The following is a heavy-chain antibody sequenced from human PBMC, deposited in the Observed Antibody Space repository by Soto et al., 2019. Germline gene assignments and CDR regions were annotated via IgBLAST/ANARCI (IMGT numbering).Heavy chain of an antibody. V-gene: IGHV4-39*01. Sequence: QLQLQESGPGLVKPSETLSLTCTVSGGSISSSSYYWGWIRQPPGKGLEWIGSIYYSGSTYYNPSLKSRVPISVDTSKNQFSLKLSSVTAADTAVYYCARYRIQLWLSTGGDFDYWGQGTLVTVSS. CDR1: GGSISSSSYY. D-gene: IGHD5-18*01. CDR3: ARYRIQLWLSTGGDFDY. J-gene: IGHJ4*02. CDR2: IYYSGST.